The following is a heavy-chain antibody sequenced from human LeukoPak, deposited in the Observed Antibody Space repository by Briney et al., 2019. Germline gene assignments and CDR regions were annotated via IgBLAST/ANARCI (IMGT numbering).Heavy chain of an antibody. D-gene: IGHD5-18*01. Sequence: PSETLSLTCTVSGGSISSGDYYWSWIRQPPGKGLEWIGYIYYSGSTYYNPSLKSRVTISVDTSKNQFSLKLSSVTAADTAVYYCARAQEAGYSYGLDGAFDIWGQGTMVTVSS. CDR2: IYYSGST. CDR1: GGSISSGDYY. J-gene: IGHJ3*02. V-gene: IGHV4-30-4*01. CDR3: ARAQEAGYSYGLDGAFDI.